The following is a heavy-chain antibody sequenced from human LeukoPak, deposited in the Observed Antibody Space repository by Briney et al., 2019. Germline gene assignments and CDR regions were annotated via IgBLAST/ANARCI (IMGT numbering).Heavy chain of an antibody. CDR3: AKDPAARPYYYYYYMDV. Sequence: GGSLRLSCAASGFTFSSYGMHWVRQAPGKGLEWVAVISYDGSNKYYADSVKGRFTISRDNSKNTLYLQMNSLRAEDTAVYYCAKDPAARPYYYYYYMDVWGKGTTVTVSS. CDR1: GFTFSSYG. CDR2: ISYDGSNK. J-gene: IGHJ6*03. D-gene: IGHD6-6*01. V-gene: IGHV3-30*18.